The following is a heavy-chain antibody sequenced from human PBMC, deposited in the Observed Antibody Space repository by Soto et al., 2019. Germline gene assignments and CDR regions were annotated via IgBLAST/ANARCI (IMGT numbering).Heavy chain of an antibody. CDR2: TSYDGDRK. CDR1: GFDFSRHS. D-gene: IGHD3-22*01. V-gene: IGHV3-30-3*01. CDR3: ARGNVHYYDCTGHYLPLEH. J-gene: IGHJ1*01. Sequence: QVHLVESGGGVVQPGRSLRLSCAASGFDFSRHSMHWVRHAPGKGLEWVTVTSYDGDRKYYADSVKGRITISRDNSKNTLFLQMNSLRVEDTAVYYCARGNVHYYDCTGHYLPLEHWGQGTLVTVSS.